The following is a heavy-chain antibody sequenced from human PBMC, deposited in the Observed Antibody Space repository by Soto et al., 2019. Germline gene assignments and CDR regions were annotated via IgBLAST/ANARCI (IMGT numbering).Heavy chain of an antibody. CDR3: AKVGYGDTDLDY. CDR1: GFTFSSYG. Sequence: ESGGGVVQPGRSLRLSCAASGFTFSSYGMHWVRQAPGKGLEWVAVISYDGSNKYYADSVKGRFTISRDNSKNTLYLQMNSLRAEDTAVYYCAKVGYGDTDLDYWGQGTLVTVSS. J-gene: IGHJ4*02. D-gene: IGHD4-17*01. CDR2: ISYDGSNK. V-gene: IGHV3-30*18.